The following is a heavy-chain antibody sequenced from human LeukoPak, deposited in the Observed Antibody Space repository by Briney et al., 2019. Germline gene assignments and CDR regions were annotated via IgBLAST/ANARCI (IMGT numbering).Heavy chain of an antibody. CDR3: ARDYGDYVHLDY. Sequence: KPGGSLRLSCAASGFTFSSYSMNWVRQAPGKGLEWVSSISSSSYIYYADSVKGRFTISRDNAKNSLYLQMNSLRAEDTAVYYCARDYGDYVHLDYWGQGTLVTVSS. CDR1: GFTFSSYS. J-gene: IGHJ4*02. V-gene: IGHV3-21*01. D-gene: IGHD4-17*01. CDR2: ISSSSYI.